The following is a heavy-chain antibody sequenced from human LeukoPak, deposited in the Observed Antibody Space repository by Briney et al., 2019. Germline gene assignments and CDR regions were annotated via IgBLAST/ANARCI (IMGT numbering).Heavy chain of an antibody. CDR1: GFTVSSNY. D-gene: IGHD1-26*01. Sequence: PGGSLRLSCAASGFTVSSNYMSWVRQAPGKGLEWVSAISGSGGSTYYADSVKGRFTISRDNSKNTLYLQMNSLRAEDTAVYYCAKAISVGATTDAADWGQGTLVTVSS. V-gene: IGHV3-23*01. CDR3: AKAISVGATTDAAD. J-gene: IGHJ4*02. CDR2: ISGSGGST.